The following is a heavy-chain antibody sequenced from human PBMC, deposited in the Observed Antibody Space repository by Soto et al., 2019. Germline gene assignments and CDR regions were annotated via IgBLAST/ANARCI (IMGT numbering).Heavy chain of an antibody. V-gene: IGHV3-21*01. D-gene: IGHD3-3*02. CDR2: ISSSSSYI. CDR1: GFTFSSYS. CDR3: ARDPRHLNAFDI. Sequence: GGSLRLSCAASGFTFSSYSMNWVRQAPGKGLEWVSSISSSSSYIYYADSVKGRFTISRDNAKNSLYLQMNSLRAEDTTVYYCARDPRHLNAFDIWGQGTMVTVSS. J-gene: IGHJ3*02.